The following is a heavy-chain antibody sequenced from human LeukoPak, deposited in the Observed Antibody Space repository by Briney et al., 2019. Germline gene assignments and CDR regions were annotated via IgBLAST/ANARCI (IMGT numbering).Heavy chain of an antibody. V-gene: IGHV3-7*01. CDR3: ARDRAPQCSGGSCLDAFDI. CDR2: IKQEGNEK. Sequence: GGSLRLSCAASGFTFSSYWMSWVRQAPGKGLEWVANIKQEGNEKYYVDSVEGRFTISRDNAKNSLYLQMNSLRAEDTAVYYCARDRAPQCSGGSCLDAFDIWGQGTMVTVSS. D-gene: IGHD2-15*01. J-gene: IGHJ3*02. CDR1: GFTFSSYW.